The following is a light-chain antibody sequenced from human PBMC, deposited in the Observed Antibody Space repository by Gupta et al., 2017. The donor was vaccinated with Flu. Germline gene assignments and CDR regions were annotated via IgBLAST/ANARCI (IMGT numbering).Light chain of an antibody. Sequence: EIEVTQSPGTLSLSPGERATVSCRASQSVTSNYLAWYQQKPGQAPRLLIYGTSHRGKGIPDRFSGSGSGTDFTLTISRLEPEDFAVYYCQHFDTSPPWTFGQGTKVEMK. CDR1: QSVTSNY. CDR2: GTS. V-gene: IGKV3-20*01. J-gene: IGKJ1*01. CDR3: QHFDTSPPWT.